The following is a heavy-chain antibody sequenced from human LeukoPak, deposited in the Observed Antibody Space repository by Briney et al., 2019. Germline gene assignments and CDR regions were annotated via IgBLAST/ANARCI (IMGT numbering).Heavy chain of an antibody. CDR2: IIPIFGTA. CDR3: ARASYRGSYSLFHYFDY. J-gene: IGHJ4*02. D-gene: IGHD1-26*01. CDR1: GGTFSSYA. V-gene: IGHV1-69*05. Sequence: SVKVSCKASGGTFSSYAISWVRQAPGQGLEWMGGIIPIFGTANYAQKFQGRVTITTDESTSTAYMELSSLRSEDTAVCYCARASYRGSYSLFHYFDYGAQGPLVTVPS.